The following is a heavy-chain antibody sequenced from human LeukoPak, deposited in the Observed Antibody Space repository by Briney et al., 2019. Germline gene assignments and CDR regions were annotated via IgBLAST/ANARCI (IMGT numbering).Heavy chain of an antibody. CDR3: ARDLIEYCSSTSCPKPYYYGMDV. Sequence: PGGSLRLSCAASGFTFSSYSMNWVRQAPGKGLEWVSSISSSSSYIYYADSVKGRFTISRDNAKNSLYLQMNSLRAVDTAVYYCARDLIEYCSSTSCPKPYYYGMDVWGQGTTVTVSS. CDR1: GFTFSSYS. V-gene: IGHV3-21*01. J-gene: IGHJ6*02. CDR2: ISSSSSYI. D-gene: IGHD2-2*01.